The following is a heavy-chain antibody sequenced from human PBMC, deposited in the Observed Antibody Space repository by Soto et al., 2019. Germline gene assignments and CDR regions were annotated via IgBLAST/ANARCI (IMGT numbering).Heavy chain of an antibody. CDR1: GYSFTSYW. Sequence: PGESLKISCKGSGYSFTSYWISWVRQMPGKGLEWMGRIDPSDSYTNYSPSFQGHVTISADKSISTAYLQWSSLKASDTAMYYCACSGITIFGLYYGMDVWGQGTTVTAP. D-gene: IGHD3-3*01. CDR2: IDPSDSYT. CDR3: ACSGITIFGLYYGMDV. J-gene: IGHJ6*02. V-gene: IGHV5-10-1*01.